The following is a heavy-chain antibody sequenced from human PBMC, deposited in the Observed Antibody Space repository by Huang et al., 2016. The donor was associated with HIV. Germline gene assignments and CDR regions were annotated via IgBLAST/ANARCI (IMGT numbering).Heavy chain of an antibody. V-gene: IGHV3-48*01. CDR3: ARGYSSSWLYN. CDR2: ISETGSVI. D-gene: IGHD6-13*01. CDR1: GFSFSSCN. J-gene: IGHJ4*02. Sequence: EEQLVESGGGLVQPGGSLRLSCAASGFSFSSCNMNWVRQAPGKGLEWCSYISETGSVITYADSVKGRFTVSRDNAKNSLYLQMDSLRAEDTAVYYCARGYSSSWLYNWGQGTLVTVSS.